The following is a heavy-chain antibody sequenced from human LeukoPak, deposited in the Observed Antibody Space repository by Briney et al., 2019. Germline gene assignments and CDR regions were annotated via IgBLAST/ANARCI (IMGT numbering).Heavy chain of an antibody. D-gene: IGHD1-1*01. J-gene: IGHJ3*02. CDR3: ARDEAGTTLKFGFHI. V-gene: IGHV3-7*01. CDR1: GLTFSNYW. CDR2: IKQDGSEK. Sequence: TGGSLRLSCAASGLTFSNYWMTWVRQAPGKGLEWVANIKQDGSEKYYVDSVKGRFIISRNNAEKSLDPQMNSLTVEDTAVYYCARDEAGTTLKFGFHIWGQGTMVTVSS.